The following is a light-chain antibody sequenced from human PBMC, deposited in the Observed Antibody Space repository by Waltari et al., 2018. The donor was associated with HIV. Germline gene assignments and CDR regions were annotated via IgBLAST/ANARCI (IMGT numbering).Light chain of an antibody. CDR1: QSVISS. J-gene: IGKJ4*01. Sequence: ILFTQPPSSLSASVGDRITITCRASQSVISSLSWYQQKPRKPPKLLVYNVSSLKRGVPSRFSGSGSGTDFTLTVTSLQPEDFATYYCQQFNSYPLTFGGGTRVEIK. V-gene: IGKV1-13*02. CDR2: NVS. CDR3: QQFNSYPLT.